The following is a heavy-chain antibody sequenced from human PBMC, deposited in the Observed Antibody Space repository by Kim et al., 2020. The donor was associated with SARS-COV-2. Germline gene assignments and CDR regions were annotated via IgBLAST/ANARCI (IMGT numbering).Heavy chain of an antibody. CDR2: IYYSGST. V-gene: IGHV4-59*13. CDR3: PRHRSLDY. CDR1: GGSISSYY. Sequence: SETLSLTCTVSGGSISSYYWSWIRQPPGKGLEWIGYIYYSGSTNYNPSLKSRVTISVDTSKNQFSLKLSSVTAAATAGYYCPRHRSLDYLGQGTLVTVSS. J-gene: IGHJ4*02.